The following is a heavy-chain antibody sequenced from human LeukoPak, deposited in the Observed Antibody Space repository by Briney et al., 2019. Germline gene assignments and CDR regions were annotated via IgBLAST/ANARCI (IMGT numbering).Heavy chain of an antibody. J-gene: IGHJ4*02. CDR3: ARGLLNALRAGPYCGGDCYDLDY. Sequence: GASVKVSCKASGYTFTSYDINWVRQATGQGLEWMGWMNPNSGNTGYAQKFQGRVTITRNTSISTAYMELSSLRSEDTAVYYCARGLLNALRAGPYCGGDCYDLDYWGQGTLVTVSS. CDR2: MNPNSGNT. D-gene: IGHD2-21*01. V-gene: IGHV1-8*03. CDR1: GYTFTSYD.